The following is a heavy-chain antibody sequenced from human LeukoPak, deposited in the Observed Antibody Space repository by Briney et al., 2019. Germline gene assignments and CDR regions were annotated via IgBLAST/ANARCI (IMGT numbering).Heavy chain of an antibody. Sequence: SETLSLTCTVSGYSISSGYYWGWIRQPPGKGLEWIGSIYHSGSTYYNPSLKSRVTISVDTSKNQFSLKLSSVTAADTAVYYCARRADDYGDYHWFDPWGQGTLVTVSS. CDR1: GYSISSGYY. CDR2: IYHSGST. J-gene: IGHJ5*02. V-gene: IGHV4-38-2*02. D-gene: IGHD4-17*01. CDR3: ARRADDYGDYHWFDP.